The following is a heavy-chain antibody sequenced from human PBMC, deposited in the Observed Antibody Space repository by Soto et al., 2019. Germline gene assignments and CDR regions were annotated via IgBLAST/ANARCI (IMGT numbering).Heavy chain of an antibody. CDR1: GGSSSSGGYY. J-gene: IGHJ6*02. CDR3: ARRKQNYYGMDI. V-gene: IGHV4-31*03. Sequence: SETLSLTCTVSGGSSSSGGYYWSWIRQHPGKGLEWIGYISYSGSTYYNPSLKTRVTILVDASENHFSLKLTSVTAADTAVYYCARRKQNYYGMDIWGQGTTVTVSS. CDR2: ISYSGST.